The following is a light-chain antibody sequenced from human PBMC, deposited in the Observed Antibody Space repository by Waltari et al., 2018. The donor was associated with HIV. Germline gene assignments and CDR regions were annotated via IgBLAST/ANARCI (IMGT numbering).Light chain of an antibody. V-gene: IGLV7-46*01. J-gene: IGLJ3*02. CDR3: LLSYSGARWV. CDR1: TGAGASGHY. Sequence: QAVVTQEPSLTVSPGGTVTLPCGPSTGAGASGHYPYWFQQKPGQAPRTLIYDTSNKHSWTPARFSGSLLGGKAALTLSGAQPEDEAEYYCLLSYSGARWVFGGGTKLTVL. CDR2: DTS.